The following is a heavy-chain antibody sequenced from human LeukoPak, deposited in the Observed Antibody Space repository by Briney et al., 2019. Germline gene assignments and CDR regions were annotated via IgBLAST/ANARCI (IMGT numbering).Heavy chain of an antibody. CDR3: ARGAGTYWYFDL. J-gene: IGHJ2*01. V-gene: IGHV1-2*04. Sequence: GASVKVSCKASGYTFTGYYIHWVRQAPGQGLEWMGWINPNSGDTNYAQKFQGWVTMTRDTSISTAYMELNRLRSGDTAVYYCARGAGTYWYFDLWGRGTLVTVSS. CDR2: INPNSGDT. CDR1: GYTFTGYY. D-gene: IGHD1/OR15-1a*01.